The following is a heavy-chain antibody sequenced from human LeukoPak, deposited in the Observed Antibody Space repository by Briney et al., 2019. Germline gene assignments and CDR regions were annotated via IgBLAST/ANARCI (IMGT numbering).Heavy chain of an antibody. Sequence: SETLSLTCTVSGVSISSYYWSWIRQPPGKGLEWIGYIYYSGSTNYNPSLKSRVTISVDTSKNQFSLKLSSVTAADTAVYYCARVEIAAAEWFDPWGQGTLVTVSS. CDR3: ARVEIAAAEWFDP. CDR2: IYYSGST. J-gene: IGHJ5*02. V-gene: IGHV4-59*01. CDR1: GVSISSYY. D-gene: IGHD6-13*01.